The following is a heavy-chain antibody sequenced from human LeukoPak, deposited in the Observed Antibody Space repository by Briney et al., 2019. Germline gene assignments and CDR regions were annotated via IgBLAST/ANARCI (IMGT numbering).Heavy chain of an antibody. V-gene: IGHV4-39*01. CDR2: IYYSGST. D-gene: IGHD3-10*01. J-gene: IGHJ4*02. CDR1: GGSISSGTYF. Sequence: SETLSLTCTVSGGSISSGTYFWTWIRQPPGKGLEWIGSIYYSGSTYYNPSLKSRVTISVDTSKNQFSLKLSSVTAADTAVYYCVRLPGGSGSYYPSYYFDYWGQGTLVTVSS. CDR3: VRLPGGSGSYYPSYYFDY.